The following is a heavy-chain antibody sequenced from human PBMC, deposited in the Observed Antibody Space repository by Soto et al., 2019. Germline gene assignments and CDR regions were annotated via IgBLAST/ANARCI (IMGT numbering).Heavy chain of an antibody. J-gene: IGHJ5*02. CDR1: GGTFSNYA. Sequence: QVQLVQSGPEVRKPGSSVTVSCKASGGTFSNYAISWVRQAPGQGLEWVGRIIPFFGTTNYAQKFRGRVTIPAAESTGTAYMELSSLRSEDTAVYYCGRQNTAAGEGWLDPWGQGTLVTVSS. CDR2: IIPFFGTT. CDR3: GRQNTAAGEGWLDP. V-gene: IGHV1-69*01. D-gene: IGHD2-2*01.